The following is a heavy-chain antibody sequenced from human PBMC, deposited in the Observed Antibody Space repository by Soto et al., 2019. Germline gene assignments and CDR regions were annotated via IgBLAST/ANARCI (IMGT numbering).Heavy chain of an antibody. CDR2: ISSSGSEI. J-gene: IGHJ4*02. V-gene: IGHV3-48*02. CDR3: AIDEIRGYFAGWGPIFDY. Sequence: EVQLLESGGALVQSGGSLRLSCAASGFTFSNFNMNWVRQAPGQGLEWVSYISSSGSEIYYADSVKGRFSISRDNADKSLDLQMNSLRDEDTAVYYCAIDEIRGYFAGWGPIFDYWGQGTLVTVSS. D-gene: IGHD5-12*01. CDR1: GFTFSNFN.